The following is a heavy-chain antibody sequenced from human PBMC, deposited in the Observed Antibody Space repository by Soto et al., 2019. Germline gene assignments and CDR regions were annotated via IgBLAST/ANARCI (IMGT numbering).Heavy chain of an antibody. CDR2: INYGGTT. CDR3: AIPHTSMAQFDY. D-gene: IGHD5-18*01. Sequence: SETLSLTCTVSGGSISSSSYYWGWIRQPPGKGLEWIGSINYGGTTYYNPSLKSRVTISVGTSKNQFSLKLSSVTAADTAVYYCAIPHTSMAQFDYWGQGTLVTVSS. J-gene: IGHJ4*02. CDR1: GGSISSSSYY. V-gene: IGHV4-39*01.